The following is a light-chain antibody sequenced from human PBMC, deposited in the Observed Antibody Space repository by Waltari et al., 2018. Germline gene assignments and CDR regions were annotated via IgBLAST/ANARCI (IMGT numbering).Light chain of an antibody. J-gene: IGLJ2*01. V-gene: IGLV2-14*01. Sequence: QSALTQPASVSGSPGQSITISCTGTSSDVGGYNSVSWYQQHPGQPPNLMIYDVRRRPSGVSNRFSGSKSGNTASLTISGLQAEDEADYYCSSYTDSGTFVVIGGGTKLTVL. CDR2: DVR. CDR1: SSDVGGYNS. CDR3: SSYTDSGTFVV.